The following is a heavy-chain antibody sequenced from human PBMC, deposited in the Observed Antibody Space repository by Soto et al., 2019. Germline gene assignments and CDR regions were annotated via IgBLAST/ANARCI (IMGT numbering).Heavy chain of an antibody. CDR1: GFTFSSYG. CDR3: ARDRAVAGDYYDYGMDV. Sequence: QVQLVESGGGVVQPGRSLRLSCAASGFTFSSYGMHWVRQAPGKGLEWVAVISYDGSNKYYADSVKCRFTISRDNSKNPRYLQMTSLRAEDTALYYCARDRAVAGDYYDYGMDVWGQGTTVTVS. CDR2: ISYDGSNK. V-gene: IGHV3-30*03. J-gene: IGHJ6*02. D-gene: IGHD6-19*01.